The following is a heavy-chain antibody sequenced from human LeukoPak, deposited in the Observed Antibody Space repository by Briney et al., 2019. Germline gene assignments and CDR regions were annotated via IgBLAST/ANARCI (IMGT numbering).Heavy chain of an antibody. CDR3: ARDPVELLWFGEYLGGFDY. Sequence: AASVKVSCKASGYAFTSYGISWVRQAPGQGLEWMGWISAYNGNTNYAQKLQGRVTMTTDTSTSTAYMELRSLRSDDTAVYSCARDPVELLWFGEYLGGFDYWGQGTLVTVSS. V-gene: IGHV1-18*01. CDR2: ISAYNGNT. J-gene: IGHJ4*02. CDR1: GYAFTSYG. D-gene: IGHD3-10*01.